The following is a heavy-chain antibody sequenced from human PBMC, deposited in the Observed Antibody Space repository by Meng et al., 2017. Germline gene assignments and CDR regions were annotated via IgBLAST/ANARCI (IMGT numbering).Heavy chain of an antibody. CDR3: AHRPNVEMATYHFDY. Sequence: QITLKESGPTLVKPTQTLTLTCTFSGFSLSTSGVGVGWIRQPPGKALEWLALIYWDDDKRYSPSLKSRLTITKDTSKNQVVLTMTNMDPVDTATYYCAHRPNVEMATYHFDYWGQGTLVTVSS. CDR1: GFSLSTSGVG. J-gene: IGHJ4*02. V-gene: IGHV2-5*02. D-gene: IGHD5-24*01. CDR2: IYWDDDK.